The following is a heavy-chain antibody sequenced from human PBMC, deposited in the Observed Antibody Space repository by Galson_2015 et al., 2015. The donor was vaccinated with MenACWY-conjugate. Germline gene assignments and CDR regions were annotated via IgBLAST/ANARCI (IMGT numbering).Heavy chain of an antibody. CDR2: ISDSGAAT. CDR1: GFTFRQYA. V-gene: IGHV3-23*01. J-gene: IGHJ6*03. CDR3: AKDVYMDV. Sequence: SLRLSGAVSGFTFRQYAMSWVRQAPGTGLEWVAIISDSGAATHYIDSVKGRFTISRDNSKNTLYLQMSSLRAEDTVLYYCAKDVYMDVWGKGTTVSVSS.